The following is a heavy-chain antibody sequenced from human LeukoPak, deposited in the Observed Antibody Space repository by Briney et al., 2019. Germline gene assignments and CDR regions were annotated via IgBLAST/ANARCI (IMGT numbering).Heavy chain of an antibody. Sequence: ASVKVSCKVSGYTLTELSMHWVRQAPGKGLEWMGGFDPEDGETIYAQKFQGRVTMTEDTSTDTAYMGLSSLRSEDTAVYYCATKGIAVAGTIDYWGQGTLVTVSS. D-gene: IGHD6-19*01. J-gene: IGHJ4*02. CDR2: FDPEDGET. V-gene: IGHV1-24*01. CDR1: GYTLTELS. CDR3: ATKGIAVAGTIDY.